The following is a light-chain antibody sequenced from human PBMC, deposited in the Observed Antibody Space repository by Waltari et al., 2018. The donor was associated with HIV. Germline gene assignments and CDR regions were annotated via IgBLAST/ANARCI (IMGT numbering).Light chain of an antibody. CDR1: RSNIGNNY. J-gene: IGLJ2*01. V-gene: IGLV1-51*01. CDR2: DNH. Sequence: QSVLTQPPSVSAAPGQKITLPCSGSRSNIGNNYVSWYQQLPGTAPKLLIYDNHKRPSGIPDRFSGSKSGTSATLGITGLQTGDEADYYCGTWDSSLSAGVFGGGTKVTVL. CDR3: GTWDSSLSAGV.